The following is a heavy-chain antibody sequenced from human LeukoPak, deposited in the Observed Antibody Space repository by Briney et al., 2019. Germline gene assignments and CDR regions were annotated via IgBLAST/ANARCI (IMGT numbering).Heavy chain of an antibody. J-gene: IGHJ6*02. Sequence: GASVKISGKASGYTFISYGLSWVRQAPGQGLEWMGWISSYNGNTNYAQKFQGRVTMTTDTSTSTAYMDLRSLRSDDTAVYYCARDLREQLDYHGMDVWGQGTTVTVSS. D-gene: IGHD1-26*01. V-gene: IGHV1-18*01. CDR2: ISSYNGNT. CDR3: ARDLREQLDYHGMDV. CDR1: GYTFISYG.